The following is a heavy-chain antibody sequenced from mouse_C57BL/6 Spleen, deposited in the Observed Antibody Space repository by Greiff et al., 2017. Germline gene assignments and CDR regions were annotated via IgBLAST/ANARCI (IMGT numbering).Heavy chain of an antibody. CDR1: GYTFTDYE. V-gene: IGHV1-15*01. CDR3: TTTVVATKYFDV. D-gene: IGHD1-1*01. Sequence: VQLQESGAELVRPGASVTLSCKASGYTFTDYEMHWVKQTPVHGLEWIGAIDPETGGTAYNQKFKGKAILTADKSSSTAYMELRSLPSEDSAVYYCTTTVVATKYFDVWGTGTTVTVSS. CDR2: IDPETGGT. J-gene: IGHJ1*03.